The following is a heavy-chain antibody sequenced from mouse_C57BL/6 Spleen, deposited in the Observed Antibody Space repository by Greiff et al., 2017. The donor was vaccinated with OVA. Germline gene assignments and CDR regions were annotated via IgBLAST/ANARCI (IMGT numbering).Heavy chain of an antibody. V-gene: IGHV1-26*01. CDR2: INPNNGGT. D-gene: IGHD1-1*02. J-gene: IGHJ3*01. CDR1: GYTFTDYY. CDR3: ARSGGLWDFFAY. Sequence: EVQLQQSGPELVKPGASVKISCKASGYTFTDYYMNWVKQSHGKSLEWIGDINPNNGGTSYDQKFKGKATLTVDKSSSTAYMELRSLTSEDSAVYYCARSGGLWDFFAYWGQGTLVTVSA.